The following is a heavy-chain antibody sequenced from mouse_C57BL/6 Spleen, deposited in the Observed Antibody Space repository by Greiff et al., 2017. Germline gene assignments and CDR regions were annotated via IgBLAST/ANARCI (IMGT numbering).Heavy chain of an antibody. D-gene: IGHD2-10*02. J-gene: IGHJ4*01. CDR2: ISYDGSN. Sequence: EVKLMESGPGLVKPSQSLSLTCSVTGYSITSGYYWNWIRQFPGNKLEWMGYISYDGSNNYNPSLKNRISITRDTSKNQFFLKLNSVTTEDTATYYCARDKGYGKDAMDYWGQGTSVTVSS. CDR1: GYSITSGYY. CDR3: ARDKGYGKDAMDY. V-gene: IGHV3-6*01.